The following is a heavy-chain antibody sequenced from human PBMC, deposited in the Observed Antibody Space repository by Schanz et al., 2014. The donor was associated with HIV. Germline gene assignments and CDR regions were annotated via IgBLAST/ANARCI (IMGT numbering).Heavy chain of an antibody. D-gene: IGHD3-22*01. CDR2: IIPIFGTT. CDR3: ASDLNTPEIVVLLDY. CDR1: GGTFSNYP. J-gene: IGHJ4*02. V-gene: IGHV1-69*01. Sequence: QVQLVQSGAEVKKPGSSVKVSCKASGGTFSNYPVSWVRQAPGQGLEWMGGIIPIFGTTDYAQEFQGRVKITADESTTTVYMELSSLRSEDTAVYYCASDLNTPEIVVLLDYWGQGTLVTVSS.